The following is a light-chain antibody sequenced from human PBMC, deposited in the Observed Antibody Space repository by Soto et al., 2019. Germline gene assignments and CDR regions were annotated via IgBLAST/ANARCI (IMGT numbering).Light chain of an antibody. Sequence: DIQMTQSPSPLSSSVGDRVTITCRASQDIGINFSWYQQKSGGVPRLLIYTASTIQSGVPSRFSGSRSGTDFTLTISRLQPEDAAIYFCQQYVGSRRTFGQGTKVEIK. CDR2: TAS. J-gene: IGKJ1*01. V-gene: IGKV1-27*01. CDR1: QDIGIN. CDR3: QQYVGSRRT.